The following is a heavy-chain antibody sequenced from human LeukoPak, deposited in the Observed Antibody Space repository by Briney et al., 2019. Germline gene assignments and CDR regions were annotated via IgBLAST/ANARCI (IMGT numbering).Heavy chain of an antibody. Sequence: GGSLRLSCAASGFTFSSYGMHWVRQAPGKGLEWVAFIRYDGSNKYYADSVKGRFTISRDNSKNTLYLQMNSLRAEDTAVYYCAGAYYGSGSYYVDYWGQGTLVTVSS. CDR3: AGAYYGSGSYYVDY. J-gene: IGHJ4*02. D-gene: IGHD3-10*01. CDR1: GFTFSSYG. V-gene: IGHV3-30*02. CDR2: IRYDGSNK.